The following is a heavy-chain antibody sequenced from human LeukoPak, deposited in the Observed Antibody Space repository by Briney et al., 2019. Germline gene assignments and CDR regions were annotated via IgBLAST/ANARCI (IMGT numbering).Heavy chain of an antibody. D-gene: IGHD6-19*01. CDR1: GFIFGDYA. CDR3: AKGLAVSGEDY. CDR2: ITWNSVSI. V-gene: IGHV3-9*01. Sequence: GGSLRLSCAASGFIFGDYAMHWVQQAPGKGLEWVSGITWNSVSIGYADSVKGRFTISRDNAKNSLYLQMSSLRAEDTAFYYCAKGLAVSGEDYWGQGTLVTVSS. J-gene: IGHJ4*02.